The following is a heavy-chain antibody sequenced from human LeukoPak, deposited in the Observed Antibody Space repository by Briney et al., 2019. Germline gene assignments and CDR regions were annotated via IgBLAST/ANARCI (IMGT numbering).Heavy chain of an antibody. Sequence: PSETLSLTCTVSGGSISSSSYCWGWIRQPPGKGLEWIGSIYYSGSTYYNPSLKSRVTISVDTSKNQFSLKLSSVTAADTAVYYCARRYYDSSGYSRFDYWGQGTLVTVSS. CDR2: IYYSGST. CDR1: GGSISSSSYC. D-gene: IGHD3-22*01. CDR3: ARRYYDSSGYSRFDY. J-gene: IGHJ4*02. V-gene: IGHV4-39*01.